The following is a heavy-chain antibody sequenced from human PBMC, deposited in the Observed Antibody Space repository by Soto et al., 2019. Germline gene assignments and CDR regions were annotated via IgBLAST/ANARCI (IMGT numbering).Heavy chain of an antibody. CDR1: GFTFSSYA. D-gene: IGHD6-19*01. Sequence: QVQLVESGGGVVQPGRSLRLSCAASGFTFSSYAMHWVRQAPGKGLEWVAVISYDGSNKYYADSVKGRFTISRDNSQNTLYMHMNSLRAEDTAVYYSASTAVAGTSYWGQGTLVTVSS. CDR2: ISYDGSNK. J-gene: IGHJ4*02. V-gene: IGHV3-30-3*01. CDR3: ASTAVAGTSY.